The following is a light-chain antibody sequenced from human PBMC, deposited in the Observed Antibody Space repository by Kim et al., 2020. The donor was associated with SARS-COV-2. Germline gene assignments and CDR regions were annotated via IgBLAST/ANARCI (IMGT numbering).Light chain of an antibody. CDR3: QSYDSSNYVV. J-gene: IGLJ2*01. CDR2: EDN. V-gene: IGLV6-57*03. Sequence: KTVTISCTRSRASIASNCGQWYQQRPGSAPTTVIYEDNQRPSGVPDRFSGSIDSSSNSASLTISGLKTEDEADYCCQSYDSSNYVVFGGGTQLTVL. CDR1: RASIASNC.